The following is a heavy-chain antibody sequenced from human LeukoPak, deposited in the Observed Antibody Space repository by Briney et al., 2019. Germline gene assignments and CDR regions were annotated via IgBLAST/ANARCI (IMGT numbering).Heavy chain of an antibody. CDR3: ATGYSSGWQTQFFDY. D-gene: IGHD6-19*01. V-gene: IGHV1-24*01. Sequence: ASVKVSCKFSGYTLTELSMHWVRQAPGKGLEWRGGFDPEDGETIYAQKFQGRVTMTEDTSTDTAYMELSSLRSEDTAVYYCATGYSSGWQTQFFDYWGQGTLVTVSS. CDR2: FDPEDGET. CDR1: GYTLTELS. J-gene: IGHJ4*02.